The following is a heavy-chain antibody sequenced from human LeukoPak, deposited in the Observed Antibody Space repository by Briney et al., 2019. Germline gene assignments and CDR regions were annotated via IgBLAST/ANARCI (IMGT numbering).Heavy chain of an antibody. D-gene: IGHD6-13*01. J-gene: IGHJ4*02. Sequence: GGSLRLSCAASGFTFSSYEMRWVRQAPGKGLEWISYISSSGSIIYYADSVKGRFTISRDNAKNSLYLQMNSLRAEDTAVYYCARLTGYSSSWVAYWGQGTLVTVSS. V-gene: IGHV3-48*03. CDR3: ARLTGYSSSWVAY. CDR1: GFTFSSYE. CDR2: ISSSGSII.